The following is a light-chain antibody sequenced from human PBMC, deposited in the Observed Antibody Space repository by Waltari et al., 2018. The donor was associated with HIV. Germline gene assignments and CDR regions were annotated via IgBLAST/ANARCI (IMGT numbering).Light chain of an antibody. CDR3: QQLNSFPRT. J-gene: IGKJ4*01. V-gene: IGKV1-9*01. Sequence: DIQLTQYPAFLSASVADRVTITCRASQGISSYLAWYQQKPGNAPKLLIYAASTLQSGVPSRFSGSGSGTEFTLTISSLQPEDFATYYCQQLNSFPRTFGGGTKVETK. CDR2: AAS. CDR1: QGISSY.